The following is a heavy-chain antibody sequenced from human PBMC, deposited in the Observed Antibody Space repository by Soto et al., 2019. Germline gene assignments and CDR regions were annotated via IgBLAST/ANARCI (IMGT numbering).Heavy chain of an antibody. D-gene: IGHD6-13*01. J-gene: IGHJ4*02. CDR1: GGTFSNYA. CDR2: IIPLTETP. Sequence: QVQVVQSGAEVKKPGSSVKVSCKASGGTFSNYAISWVRQAPGHGLEWVGGIIPLTETPVYAQTVQGRLTITADEITSAAYRELSSLRSDDTAVYYCAIATRNSWTCDFWGQGPLVTVSS. CDR3: AIATRNSWTCDF. V-gene: IGHV1-69*01.